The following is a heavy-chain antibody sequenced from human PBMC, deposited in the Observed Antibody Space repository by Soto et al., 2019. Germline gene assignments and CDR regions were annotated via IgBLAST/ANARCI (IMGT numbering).Heavy chain of an antibody. CDR3: AKISTRTSMVTDY. V-gene: IGHV3-11*01. CDR1: GFTFSDYY. J-gene: IGHJ4*02. CDR2: ISSSGHSI. Sequence: GGSLRLSCAASGFTFSDYYMNWLRQTPGKGLEWVSYISSSGHSIYYADSVKGRFTISKDNAKKSLYLQMNSLRAEDTAVYYCAKISTRTSMVTDYWGQGTLVTVSS. D-gene: IGHD5-18*01.